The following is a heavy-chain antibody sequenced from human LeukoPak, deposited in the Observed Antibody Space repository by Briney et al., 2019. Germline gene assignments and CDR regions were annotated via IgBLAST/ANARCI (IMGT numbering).Heavy chain of an antibody. CDR3: ASGYYDTSGGNSFDP. CDR2: IIPIFGTA. V-gene: IGHV1-69*01. J-gene: IGHJ5*02. Sequence: FNNHPNSRVRQHPGHELDCMEGIIPIFGTANSAQKFQGRVTITADESTSTAYMELSSLRSEDTAVYYCASGYYDTSGGNSFDPWGQGTLAT. D-gene: IGHD3-22*01. CDR1: FNNHP.